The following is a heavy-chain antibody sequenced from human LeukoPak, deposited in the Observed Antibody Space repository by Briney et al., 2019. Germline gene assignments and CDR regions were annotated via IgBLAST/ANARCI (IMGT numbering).Heavy chain of an antibody. CDR1: GGSIGSYY. V-gene: IGHV4-59*01. CDR2: IYYSGST. CDR3: ARGRVDTAMVQFDP. J-gene: IGHJ5*02. Sequence: SETLSLTCTVSGGSIGSYYWSWIRQPPGKGLEWIGYIYYSGSTNYNPSLKSRVTISVDTSKNQFSLKLSSVTAADTAVYYCARGRVDTAMVQFDPWGQGTLVTVSS. D-gene: IGHD5-18*01.